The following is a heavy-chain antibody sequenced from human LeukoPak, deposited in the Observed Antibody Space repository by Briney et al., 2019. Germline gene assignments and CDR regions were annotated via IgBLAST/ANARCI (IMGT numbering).Heavy chain of an antibody. CDR1: GFIFTSYW. J-gene: IGHJ4*02. Sequence: PGGSLRLSCAASGFIFTSYWMSWVRQAPGKGLEWVANIKQDGSEKYYVDSVKGRFTISRDNAKNSLFLQMSSLRAEDTAVYYCAGHVRFEGVDYWGQGTLVTVSS. V-gene: IGHV3-7*01. CDR3: AGHVRFEGVDY. CDR2: IKQDGSEK. D-gene: IGHD3-3*01.